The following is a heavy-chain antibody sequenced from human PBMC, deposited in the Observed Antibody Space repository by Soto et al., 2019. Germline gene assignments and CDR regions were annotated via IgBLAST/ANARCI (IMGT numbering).Heavy chain of an antibody. CDR3: ARGHDYGGNSDAFDI. CDR1: GGTFSTSS. Sequence: QVQLVQSGAEVKKPGSSVKVSCKASGGTFSTSSINWLRQAPGQRPEWMGNILPIFGTADYAQKFQDRVTITADKSTDTAYMELRSLFSEDTAVYYCARGHDYGGNSDAFDIWGQGTVVNVSS. CDR2: ILPIFGTA. D-gene: IGHD4-17*01. V-gene: IGHV1-69*14. J-gene: IGHJ3*02.